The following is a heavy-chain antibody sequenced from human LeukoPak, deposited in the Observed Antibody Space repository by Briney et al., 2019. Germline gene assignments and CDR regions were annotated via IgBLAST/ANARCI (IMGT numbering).Heavy chain of an antibody. V-gene: IGHV3-21*01. J-gene: IGHJ4*02. CDR1: GFTFSSYS. Sequence: GGSLRLSCAASGFTFSSYSMNWVRQAPGKGLEWVSSISSSSSYIYYADSVKGRFTISRDNAKNSLYLQMNSLRAEDTAVYYCATGYCTNGVCSLDYWGQGTLVTVSS. CDR3: ATGYCTNGVCSLDY. D-gene: IGHD2-8*01. CDR2: ISSSSSYI.